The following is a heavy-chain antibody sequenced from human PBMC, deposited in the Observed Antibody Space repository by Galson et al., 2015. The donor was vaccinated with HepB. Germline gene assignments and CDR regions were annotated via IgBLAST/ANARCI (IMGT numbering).Heavy chain of an antibody. CDR2: IKSKTDGGTT. D-gene: IGHD2-2*01. V-gene: IGHV3-15*01. Sequence: SLRLSCAASGFTFSNAWMSWVRQAPGKGLEWVGRIKSKTDGGTTDYAAPVKGRFTISRDDSKNTLYLQMNSLKTEDTAVYYCTTCLCSSTSCMGFTDAFDIWGQGTMVTVSS. CDR3: TTCLCSSTSCMGFTDAFDI. CDR1: GFTFSNAW. J-gene: IGHJ3*02.